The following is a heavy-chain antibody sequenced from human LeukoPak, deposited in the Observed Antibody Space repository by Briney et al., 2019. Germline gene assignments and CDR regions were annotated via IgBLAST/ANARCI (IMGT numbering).Heavy chain of an antibody. CDR2: IYSGGST. CDR1: GFTVSSNY. V-gene: IGHV3-53*01. J-gene: IGHJ4*02. CDR3: ARVSFDTAMDHYYFDY. D-gene: IGHD5-18*01. Sequence: GGSLRLSCAASGFTVSSNYMSWVRQAPGKGLEWVSVIYSGGSTYYADSVKGRFTISRDNSKNTLYLQMNSLRAEDTAVYYCARVSFDTAMDHYYFDYWGQGTLVTVSS.